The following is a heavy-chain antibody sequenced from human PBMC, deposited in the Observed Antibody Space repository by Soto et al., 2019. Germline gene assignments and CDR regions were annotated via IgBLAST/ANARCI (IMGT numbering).Heavy chain of an antibody. V-gene: IGHV1-69*12. CDR2: IIPIFGTA. CDR1: GGTFSSYA. Sequence: QVQLVQSGAEVKKPGSSVKVSCKASGGTFSSYAISWVRQAPGQGLEWMGGIIPIFGTANYAQKFQGRVTITADESTSTAYMELSSLRSEDTAVYYCARDRNAVVTPPLYGMDVWGQGTTVTVSS. CDR3: ARDRNAVVTPPLYGMDV. D-gene: IGHD2-15*01. J-gene: IGHJ6*02.